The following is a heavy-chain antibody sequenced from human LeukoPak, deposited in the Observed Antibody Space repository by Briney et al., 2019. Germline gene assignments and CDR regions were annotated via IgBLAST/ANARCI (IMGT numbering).Heavy chain of an antibody. D-gene: IGHD4/OR15-4a*01. CDR2: IYPGGDI. J-gene: IGHJ3*02. Sequence: GSLRLSCAASEVTVTSNYLSWVRQAPGKGLQWVSVIYPGGDIYYSDSVKGRFLISRDISKNTLSLQMNSLTADDTAVYYCVRGPRFYDDSGFHYGVFDIWGHGTVVTVSS. CDR1: EVTVTSNY. V-gene: IGHV3-53*01. CDR3: VRGPRFYDDSGFHYGVFDI.